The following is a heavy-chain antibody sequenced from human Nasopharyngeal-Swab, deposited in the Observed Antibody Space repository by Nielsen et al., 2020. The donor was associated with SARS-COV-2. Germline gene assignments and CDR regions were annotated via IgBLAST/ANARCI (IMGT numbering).Heavy chain of an antibody. CDR3: AREIMITFGGVIVESFAYFDY. D-gene: IGHD3-16*02. V-gene: IGHV1-2*02. J-gene: IGHJ4*02. CDR1: GYTFTGYY. CDR2: INPNSGGT. Sequence: ASVKVSCKASGYTFTGYYVHWVRQTPGQGLEWMGWINPNSGGTNLAQKFHGRVTLTRDTSINTAYMELSSLRSDDTAVYYCAREIMITFGGVIVESFAYFDYWGQGTLVTVSS.